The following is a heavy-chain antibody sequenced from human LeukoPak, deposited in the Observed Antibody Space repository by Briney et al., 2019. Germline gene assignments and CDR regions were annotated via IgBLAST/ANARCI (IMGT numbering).Heavy chain of an antibody. CDR3: ARRGRNNAFDI. CDR1: GFTFSSYW. CDR2: INWNGGST. J-gene: IGHJ3*02. D-gene: IGHD1/OR15-1a*01. V-gene: IGHV3-20*04. Sequence: GGSLGLSCAASGFTFSSYWMSWVRQAPGKELEWVSGINWNGGSTGYADSVKGRFTISRDNAKNSLYLQMNSLRAEDTALYYCARRGRNNAFDIWGQGTMVTVSS.